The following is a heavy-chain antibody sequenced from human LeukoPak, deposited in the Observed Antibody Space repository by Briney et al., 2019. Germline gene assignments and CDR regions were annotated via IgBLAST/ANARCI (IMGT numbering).Heavy chain of an antibody. V-gene: IGHV4-4*07. CDR1: GGSISSYY. Sequence: PSETLSLTCTVSGGSISSYYWSWIRQPAGKGLEWIGRIYTSGSTNYNPSLKSRVTMSVDTSKNQFSLKLSSVTAADTAVYYCARTEESGYSYGYLGYYYYMDVWGKGTTVTVSS. CDR3: ARTEESGYSYGYLGYYYYMDV. D-gene: IGHD5-18*01. CDR2: IYTSGST. J-gene: IGHJ6*03.